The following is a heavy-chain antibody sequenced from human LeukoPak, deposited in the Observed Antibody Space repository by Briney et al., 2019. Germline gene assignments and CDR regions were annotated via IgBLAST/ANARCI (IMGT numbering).Heavy chain of an antibody. CDR2: INPSGGST. CDR1: GYTFTSYY. CDR3: ARADNWEGAKGD. D-gene: IGHD3-16*01. V-gene: IGHV1-46*01. Sequence: ASVKVSCKASGYTFTSYYMHWVRQAPGQGLEWMGIINPSGGSTSYAQKFQGRVTMTRDTSTSTAYMELSSLTSEDTAVYYCARADNWEGAKGDWGQGTMVTVSS. J-gene: IGHJ3*01.